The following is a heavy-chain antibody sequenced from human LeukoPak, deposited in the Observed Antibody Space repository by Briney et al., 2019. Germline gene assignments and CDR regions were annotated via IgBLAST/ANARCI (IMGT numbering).Heavy chain of an antibody. V-gene: IGHV4-4*07. J-gene: IGHJ5*02. D-gene: IGHD3-22*01. CDR2: IYTSGTT. CDR3: ARSSGYLFDP. Sequence: PSETLSLTCTVSGGSISSYYWSWIRQPAGKGLEWIGRIYTSGTTHYNPSLKSRVTMSVDTSKNQFSLKVSSVSAADTAVYYCARSSGYLFDPWGQGILVTVSS. CDR1: GGSISSYY.